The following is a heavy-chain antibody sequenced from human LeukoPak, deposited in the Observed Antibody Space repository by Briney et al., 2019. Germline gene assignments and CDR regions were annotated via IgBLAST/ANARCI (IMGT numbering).Heavy chain of an antibody. CDR3: YCRDGYNWVDY. J-gene: IGHJ4*02. Sequence: GESLKISCKGSGYSFTSYWIGWVRQMPGKGLEWMGIIYPGDSDTRYSPSFQGQVTNSADKSISTAYLQWSSLRASDTAMYYCYCRDGYNWVDYWGQGTLVTVSS. CDR1: GYSFTSYW. D-gene: IGHD5-24*01. V-gene: IGHV5-51*01. CDR2: IYPGDSDT.